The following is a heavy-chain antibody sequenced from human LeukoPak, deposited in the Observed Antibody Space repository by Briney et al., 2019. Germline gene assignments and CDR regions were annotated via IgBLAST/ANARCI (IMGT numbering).Heavy chain of an antibody. Sequence: GESLRLFCAASGFTFSSYWMSWVRQAPGKGLEWGANMNQDGSAKGYVDSVKGRFTISRDNARNSLYLQMSSLRPEDTAVYYCATYTHWVAGDVWGQGTTVTVSS. J-gene: IGHJ6*02. CDR3: ATYTHWVAGDV. CDR1: GFTFSSYW. CDR2: MNQDGSAK. V-gene: IGHV3-7*01. D-gene: IGHD3-16*01.